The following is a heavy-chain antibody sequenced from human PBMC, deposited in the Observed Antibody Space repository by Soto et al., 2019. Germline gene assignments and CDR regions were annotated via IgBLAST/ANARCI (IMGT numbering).Heavy chain of an antibody. J-gene: IGHJ4*02. CDR3: ARGFAGRSSSRYEY. D-gene: IGHD6-13*01. V-gene: IGHV4-34*01. CDR2: INDSDRT. Sequence: QVQLQQWGAGLLKPSETLSLTCAVYGGSFSAYYWSWIRQPPGKGLEWIGEINDSDRTNYKPPLKSRVNIAVDTSKNQLSLKLSSVTAADTAVYYCARGFAGRSSSRYEYWAQETLVTVSS. CDR1: GGSFSAYY.